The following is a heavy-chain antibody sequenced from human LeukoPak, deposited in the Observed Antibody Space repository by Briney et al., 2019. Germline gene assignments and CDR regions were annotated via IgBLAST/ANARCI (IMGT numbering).Heavy chain of an antibody. D-gene: IGHD2-8*01. CDR2: IYHSGST. Sequence: SETLSLTCTVSGYSISSGYYWGWIRQPPGKGLEWIGSIYHSGSTYYNPSLKSRVIISVDTSKNQFSLKLSSVTAADTAVYYCARVRYCTNGVCLGNYYYYYMDVWGKGTTVTVSS. V-gene: IGHV4-38-2*02. J-gene: IGHJ6*03. CDR3: ARVRYCTNGVCLGNYYYYYMDV. CDR1: GYSISSGYY.